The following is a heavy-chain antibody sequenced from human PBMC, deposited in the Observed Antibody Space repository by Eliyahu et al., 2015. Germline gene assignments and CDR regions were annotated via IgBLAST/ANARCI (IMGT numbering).Heavy chain of an antibody. D-gene: IGHD3-3*01. J-gene: IGHJ5*02. CDR3: ASRAPFLDWFDP. Sequence: QVQLQESGPGLVKPSETLSLTRTVSGGSISSYYWSWIRQPPGKRLEWIGEIYYSGSTNYNPSLTSRVTISVDTSKNQFSLKLSSVTAADTAVYYCASRAPFLDWFDPWGQGTLVTVST. V-gene: IGHV4-59*08. CDR1: GGSISSYY. CDR2: IYYSGST.